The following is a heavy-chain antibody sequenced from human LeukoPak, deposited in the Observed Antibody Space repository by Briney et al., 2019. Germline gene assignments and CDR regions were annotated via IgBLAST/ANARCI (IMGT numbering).Heavy chain of an antibody. D-gene: IGHD1-26*01. Sequence: PSETLSLTCAVYGGSFSGYYWSWIRQPPGKGLEWIGEINHSGSTNYNPSLKSRVTMSVDTSKNQFSLKLSSVTAADTAVYYCARAGSYYVRHFQHWGQGTLVTVSS. J-gene: IGHJ1*01. CDR1: GGSFSGYY. V-gene: IGHV4-34*01. CDR3: ARAGSYYVRHFQH. CDR2: INHSGST.